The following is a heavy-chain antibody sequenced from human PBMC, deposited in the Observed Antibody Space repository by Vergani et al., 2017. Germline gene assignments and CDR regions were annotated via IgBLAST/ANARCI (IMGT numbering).Heavy chain of an antibody. Sequence: QVQLQESGPGLVKPSETLSFTCTVSGGSISSYYWSWIRQPPGKGLEWIGYIYYSGSTNYNPSLKSRVTISVDTSKNQFSLKLSSVTAADTAVYYCARSIGSSSWYGLDFDYWGQGTLVTVSS. CDR3: ARSIGSSSWYGLDFDY. J-gene: IGHJ4*02. CDR2: IYYSGST. D-gene: IGHD6-13*01. V-gene: IGHV4-59*01. CDR1: GGSISSYY.